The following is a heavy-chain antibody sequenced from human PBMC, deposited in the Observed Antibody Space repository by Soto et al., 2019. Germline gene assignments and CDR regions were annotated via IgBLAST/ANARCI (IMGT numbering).Heavy chain of an antibody. CDR3: AHRPSEMDTMEYDAFDI. V-gene: IGHV2-5*02. CDR1: GFSLSTSGVG. D-gene: IGHD5-18*01. J-gene: IGHJ3*02. CDR2: IYWDNDK. Sequence: QITLKESGPTLVKPTQTLTLTCMFSGFSLSTSGVGVGWIRQPPGKALEWLALIYWDNDKRYSPSLKSRLTITKDTTKSQVVLTMTNMDPVDTATYYCAHRPSEMDTMEYDAFDIWGQGTMGTVSS.